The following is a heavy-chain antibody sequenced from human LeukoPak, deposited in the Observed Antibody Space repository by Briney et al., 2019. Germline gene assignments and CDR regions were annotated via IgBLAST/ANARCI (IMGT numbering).Heavy chain of an antibody. D-gene: IGHD6-19*01. V-gene: IGHV3-23*01. CDR3: AKGSRQEAVAV. Sequence: HSGGSLRLSCAASGFTFSDYYMSWVRQAPGKGLEWVSAISGSGGSTYYADSVKGRFTISRDNSKNTLYLQMNSLRAEDTAVYYCAKGSRQEAVAVWGQGTLVTVSS. CDR2: ISGSGGST. J-gene: IGHJ4*02. CDR1: GFTFSDYY.